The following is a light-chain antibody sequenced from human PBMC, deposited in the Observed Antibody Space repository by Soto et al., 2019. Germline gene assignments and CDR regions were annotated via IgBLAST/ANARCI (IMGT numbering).Light chain of an antibody. CDR1: SSDIGGYNY. V-gene: IGLV2-14*03. CDR2: DVS. CDR3: ASYASSNTVL. Sequence: QSVLTQPASVSGSPGQSITTSCTATSSDIGGYNYVSWYQQHPGKAPKLMIYDVSDRPSGVSNRFSGSKSGNTASLTISGLQAEDEADYYCASYASSNTVLFGGGTKLTVL. J-gene: IGLJ2*01.